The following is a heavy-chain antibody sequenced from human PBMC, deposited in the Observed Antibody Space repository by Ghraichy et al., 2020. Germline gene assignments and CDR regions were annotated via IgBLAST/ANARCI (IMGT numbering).Heavy chain of an antibody. V-gene: IGHV6-1*01. Sequence: SQTLSLTCVISGDSVSSNRVAWNWIRQSPSRGLEWLGRTYYTYKWYNDYAISVKGRITINPDTSENQFSLQLSSVIPEDTAIYYCARGRNSAFDIWAQGTIVIVAS. CDR1: GDSVSSNRVA. D-gene: IGHD4-23*01. J-gene: IGHJ3*02. CDR2: TYYTYKWYN. CDR3: ARGRNSAFDI.